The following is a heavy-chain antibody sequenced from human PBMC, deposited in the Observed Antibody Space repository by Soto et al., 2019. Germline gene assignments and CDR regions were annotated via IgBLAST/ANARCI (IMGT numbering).Heavy chain of an antibody. Sequence: GGSLRLSCAASGFTFSSYAMSWVRQAPGKGLEWVSAISGSGGSTYYADSVKGRFTISRDNSKNTLYLQMNSLRAEDTAVYYCAISIRGIVGATGWGQGTLVTVSS. V-gene: IGHV3-23*01. CDR1: GFTFSSYA. J-gene: IGHJ4*02. CDR2: ISGSGGST. D-gene: IGHD1-26*01. CDR3: AISIRGIVGATG.